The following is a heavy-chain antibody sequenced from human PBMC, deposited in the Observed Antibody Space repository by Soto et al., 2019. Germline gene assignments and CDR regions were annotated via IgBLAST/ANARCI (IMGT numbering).Heavy chain of an antibody. Sequence: GGSLRLSCASSGFTFRNYGMNWVRQAPGKGLEWVSYIGIGSSTKYYADSVKGRFTISRDNAKNSLYLQMNSLRAEDTAVYYCARQDWTLFDYWGQGTLVTVSS. CDR1: GFTFRNYG. CDR3: ARQDWTLFDY. V-gene: IGHV3-48*01. J-gene: IGHJ4*02. D-gene: IGHD1-1*01. CDR2: IGIGSSTK.